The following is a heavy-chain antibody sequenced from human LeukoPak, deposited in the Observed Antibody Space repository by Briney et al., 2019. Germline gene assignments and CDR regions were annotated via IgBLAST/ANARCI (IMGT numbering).Heavy chain of an antibody. CDR2: ISGSGGST. J-gene: IGHJ4*02. D-gene: IGHD3-22*01. V-gene: IGHV3-23*01. Sequence: GGSLRLSCAASGFTFSSYAMSWVRQAPGKGLEWVSAISGSGGSTYYADSVKGRFTISRDNSKNALYLQMNSLRAEDTAVYYCAKGDYYDSSGYYPYYFDYWGQGTLVTVSS. CDR1: GFTFSSYA. CDR3: AKGDYYDSSGYYPYYFDY.